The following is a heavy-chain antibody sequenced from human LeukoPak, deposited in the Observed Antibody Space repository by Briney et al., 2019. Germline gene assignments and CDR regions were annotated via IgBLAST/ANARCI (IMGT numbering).Heavy chain of an antibody. Sequence: SETLSLTCAVYGGSFSGYYWSWIRQPPGKGLEWIGEINHSGSTNYNPSLKSRVTISVDTSKNQFPLKLSSVTAADTAVYYCARGSGGEDYDFWSGYYFYFDYWGQGTLVTASS. CDR3: ARGSGGEDYDFWSGYYFYFDY. D-gene: IGHD3-3*01. J-gene: IGHJ4*02. CDR1: GGSFSGYY. CDR2: INHSGST. V-gene: IGHV4-34*01.